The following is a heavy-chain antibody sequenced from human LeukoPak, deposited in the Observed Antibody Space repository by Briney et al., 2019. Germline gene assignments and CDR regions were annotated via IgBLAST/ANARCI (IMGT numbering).Heavy chain of an antibody. V-gene: IGHV1-69*05. Sequence: SVKVSCKASGGTFSSYAISWVRQAPGQGLEWMGGIIPIFGTANYARKFQGRVTITTDESTSTAYMELSSLRSEDTAVYYCATFRSSWYGYDAFDIWGQGTMVTVSS. CDR2: IIPIFGTA. J-gene: IGHJ3*02. CDR3: ATFRSSWYGYDAFDI. CDR1: GGTFSSYA. D-gene: IGHD6-13*01.